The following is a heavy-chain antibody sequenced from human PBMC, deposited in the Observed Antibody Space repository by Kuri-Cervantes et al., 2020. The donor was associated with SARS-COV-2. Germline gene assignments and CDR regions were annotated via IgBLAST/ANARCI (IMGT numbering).Heavy chain of an antibody. D-gene: IGHD3-16*01. CDR3: ASLLSGGGAHLYYFYMDA. CDR2: IYYSGST. V-gene: IGHV4-39*01. J-gene: IGHJ6*03. CDR1: GGSISSSSYY. Sequence: GSLRLSCTVSGGSISSSSYYWGWIRQPPGKGLEWIGSIYYSGSTYYNPSLKSRVTISVDTSKNQFSLKLSSVTAADTAVYYCASLLSGGGAHLYYFYMDAWGKGTSVTVSS.